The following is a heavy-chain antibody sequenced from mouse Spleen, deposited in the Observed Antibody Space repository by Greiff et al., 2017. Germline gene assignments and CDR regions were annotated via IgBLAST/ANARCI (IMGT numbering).Heavy chain of an antibody. J-gene: IGHJ3*01. CDR1: GYTFTDYY. CDR2: INPYNGGT. D-gene: IGHD1-1*01. V-gene: IGHV1-19*01. CDR3: AREGNYYGPRFAY. Sequence: VQLQQSGPVLVKPGASVKMSCKASGYTFTDYYMNWVKQSHGKSLEWIGVINPYNGGTSYNQKFKGKATLTVDKSSSTAYMELNSLTSEDSAVYYCAREGNYYGPRFAYWGQGTLVTVSA.